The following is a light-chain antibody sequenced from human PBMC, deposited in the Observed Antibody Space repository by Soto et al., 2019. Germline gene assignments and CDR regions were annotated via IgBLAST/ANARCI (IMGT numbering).Light chain of an antibody. CDR1: QSVSNN. V-gene: IGKV3-15*01. CDR3: QRQSNWPRT. CDR2: GAS. Sequence: EIFLTQSPVTLSVSPGERATLSCRASQSVSNNLAWYQKKPGQAPRILIHGASTRATGIPARFSGSGSGTEFNLTISRLQSEEFAIYYCQRQSNWPRTFGQGTKVDIK. J-gene: IGKJ1*01.